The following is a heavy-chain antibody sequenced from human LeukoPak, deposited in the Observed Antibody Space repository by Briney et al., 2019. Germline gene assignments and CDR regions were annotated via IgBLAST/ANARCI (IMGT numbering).Heavy chain of an antibody. V-gene: IGHV5-51*01. D-gene: IGHD3-16*01. Sequence: GESLKISCKGSGFSFTSYWIGWVRQKPGKGLEWMGLIFPGDSDTKYSPSFQGQVTISADKSISTAYLQWSSLKASDTAMYYCATYFAGAETFDIWGQGTMVTVSS. CDR3: ATYFAGAETFDI. CDR2: IFPGDSDT. J-gene: IGHJ3*02. CDR1: GFSFTSYW.